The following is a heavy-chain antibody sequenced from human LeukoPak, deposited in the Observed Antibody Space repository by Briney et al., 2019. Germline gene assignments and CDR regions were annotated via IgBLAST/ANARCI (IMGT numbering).Heavy chain of an antibody. V-gene: IGHV3-23*01. D-gene: IGHD3-3*01. CDR3: ANRVAQHDF. CDR1: GFTFSSFA. Sequence: PGGSLRLSCVASGFTFSSFAMSWVRQAPGKGLEWVSGIPSSGPITYYADSVKGRFTISRDNSKNTLYLQMNSLTTEDTGIYYCANRVAQHDFWGQGTLVAVSS. J-gene: IGHJ4*02. CDR2: IPSSGPIT.